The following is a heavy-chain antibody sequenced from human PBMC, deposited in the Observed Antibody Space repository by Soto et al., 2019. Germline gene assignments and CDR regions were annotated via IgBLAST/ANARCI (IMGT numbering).Heavy chain of an antibody. V-gene: IGHV3-30-3*01. CDR2: ISYDGSNK. D-gene: IGHD4-17*01. CDR3: ASSDYGGPPAFDY. Sequence: GGSLGLSCAASGFTFSSYAMHWVRQAPGKGLEWVAVISYDGSNKYYADSVKGRFTISRDNSKNTLYLQMNSLRAEDTAVYYCASSDYGGPPAFDYWGQGTLVTVSS. CDR1: GFTFSSYA. J-gene: IGHJ4*02.